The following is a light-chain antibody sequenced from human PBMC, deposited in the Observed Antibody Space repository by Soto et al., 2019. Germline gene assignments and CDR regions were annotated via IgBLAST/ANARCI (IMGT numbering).Light chain of an antibody. V-gene: IGLV1-40*01. J-gene: IGLJ2*01. CDR2: GNS. Sequence: VLTQPPSVSGAPGQRVTISCTGSSSNIGAGYDVHCYPQLPGTAPKLLIYGNSNRPSGVPDRFSGSKSGTSASLAITGLQAEDEVDYYCQSYDSSLSVVFGGGTKLTVL. CDR3: QSYDSSLSVV. CDR1: SSNIGAGYD.